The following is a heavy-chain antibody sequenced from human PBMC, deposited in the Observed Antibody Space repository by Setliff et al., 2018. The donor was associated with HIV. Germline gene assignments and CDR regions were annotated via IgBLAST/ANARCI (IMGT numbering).Heavy chain of an antibody. J-gene: IGHJ4*02. CDR1: GDSIRSGGYF. Sequence: PSETLSLTCTISGDSIRSGGYFWSWIRQFPGKGLGWIGSIYYTGTSYYSSSLKSRLSMSVDTSKNQFSLNLDSVTAADTAIYYCARAGAVVTATRLEYWGQGTLVTVSS. CDR2: IYYTGTS. CDR3: ARAGAVVTATRLEY. D-gene: IGHD2-21*02. V-gene: IGHV4-31*03.